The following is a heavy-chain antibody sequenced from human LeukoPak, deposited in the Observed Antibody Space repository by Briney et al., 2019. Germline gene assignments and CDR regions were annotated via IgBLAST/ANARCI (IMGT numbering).Heavy chain of an antibody. Sequence: GGSLRLSCAASGFTFSSYWMHWVRQAPGKGLVWVSRINSDGSSTSYADSVKGRFTISRDNFKNTLYLQMNSLRAEDTAVYYCAKDPPPTVTTSYFDYWGQGTLVTVSS. D-gene: IGHD4-17*01. CDR1: GFTFSSYW. CDR3: AKDPPPTVTTSYFDY. V-gene: IGHV3-74*01. CDR2: INSDGSST. J-gene: IGHJ4*02.